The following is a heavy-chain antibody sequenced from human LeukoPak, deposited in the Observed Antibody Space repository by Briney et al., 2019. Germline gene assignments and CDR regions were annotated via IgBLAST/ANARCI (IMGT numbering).Heavy chain of an antibody. Sequence: PGGSLRLXCAASGFTFSSYWMHWVRQAPGKGLVWVSRIVTDGSSTSYADSVKGRFTVSRDNAKNTLYLQMNSLRAEDTAVYYCARVGGSSDFDYWGQGTLVTVSP. CDR2: IVTDGSST. D-gene: IGHD3-10*01. CDR1: GFTFSSYW. J-gene: IGHJ4*02. CDR3: ARVGGSSDFDY. V-gene: IGHV3-74*01.